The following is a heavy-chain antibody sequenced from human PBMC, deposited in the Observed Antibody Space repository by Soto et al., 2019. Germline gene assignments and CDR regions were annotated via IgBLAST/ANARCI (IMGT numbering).Heavy chain of an antibody. J-gene: IGHJ6*02. CDR1: GYSFTSYW. CDR3: ARVLAAPLYYYYGMDV. CDR2: IYPGDSDT. Sequence: GESLKISCKGSGYSFTSYWIGWVRQMPGKGLEWMGSIYPGDSDTRYSPSFQGQVTISADKSISTAYLPWSSLKASDTAMYYCARVLAAPLYYYYGMDVWGQGTTVTVSS. D-gene: IGHD2-15*01. V-gene: IGHV5-51*01.